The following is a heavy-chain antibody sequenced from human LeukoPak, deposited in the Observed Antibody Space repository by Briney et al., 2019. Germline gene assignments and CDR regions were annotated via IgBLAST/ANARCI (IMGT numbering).Heavy chain of an antibody. V-gene: IGHV4-61*02. CDR3: ARHTYYYDARSSYPYYYGMDV. CDR2: IYTSGST. J-gene: IGHJ6*02. Sequence: SQTLSLTCTVSGGSISSGSYYWSWIRQPAGKGLEWIGRIYTSGSTNYNPSLKSRVTISVDTSKNQFSLRLSSVTAADTAVYYCARHTYYYDARSSYPYYYGMDVWGQGTTVTVSS. D-gene: IGHD3-10*01. CDR1: GGSISSGSYY.